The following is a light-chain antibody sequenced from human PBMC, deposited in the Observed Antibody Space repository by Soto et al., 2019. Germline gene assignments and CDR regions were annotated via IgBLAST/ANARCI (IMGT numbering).Light chain of an antibody. CDR3: QSYDSSLSGTDV. CDR2: GNS. CDR1: SSNIGAGYD. J-gene: IGLJ1*01. Sequence: QSVLTQPPSVSGAPGQRVTISCTGSSSNIGAGYDVLWYQQLPGTAPKLLIYGNSNRPSGVPDRFSGSKSGTSASLAITGLQAEDEADYYCQSYDSSLSGTDVFGTGNKVTVL. V-gene: IGLV1-40*01.